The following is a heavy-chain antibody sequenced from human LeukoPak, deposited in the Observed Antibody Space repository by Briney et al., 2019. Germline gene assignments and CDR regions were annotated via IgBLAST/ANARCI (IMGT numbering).Heavy chain of an antibody. D-gene: IGHD1-1*01. CDR3: ATSAAADGTE. V-gene: IGHV3-7*03. J-gene: IGHJ4*02. CDR2: INEDGSVK. Sequence: GGSLRLSCAASGFTFNYYWMSWVRQAPVKGLDWVANINEDGSVKHYVDSVKGRFTISRDNAKNSVYLHMNSLRAEDTAVYYCATSAAADGTEWGQGILVTVSS. CDR1: GFTFNYYW.